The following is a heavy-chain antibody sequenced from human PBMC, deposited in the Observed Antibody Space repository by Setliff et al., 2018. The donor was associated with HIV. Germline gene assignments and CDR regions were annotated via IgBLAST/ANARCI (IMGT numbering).Heavy chain of an antibody. Sequence: SETLSLTCTVSGGSISSDYWSWIRQPPGKGLEWIGYIYYSGSTDYNPSLRSRVTTSVDTSKNQFSLKLSSVTAADTAVYYCATGWRVDAFDIWGQGTMVTVSS. J-gene: IGHJ3*02. CDR1: GGSISSDY. V-gene: IGHV4-59*01. CDR2: IYYSGST. CDR3: ATGWRVDAFDI. D-gene: IGHD2-15*01.